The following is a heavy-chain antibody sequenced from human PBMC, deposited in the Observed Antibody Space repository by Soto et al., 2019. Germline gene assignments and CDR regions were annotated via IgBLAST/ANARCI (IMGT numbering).Heavy chain of an antibody. V-gene: IGHV4-39*01. Sequence: SETLSLTCTVSGGSISSSSYYWGWIRQPPGKGLEWIGSIYYSGSTYYNPSLKSRVTISVDTSKNQFSLKLSSVTAADTAVYYCARLWQWGYGVDVWGQGTTVT. CDR2: IYYSGST. CDR3: ARLWQWGYGVDV. D-gene: IGHD6-19*01. J-gene: IGHJ6*02. CDR1: GGSISSSSYY.